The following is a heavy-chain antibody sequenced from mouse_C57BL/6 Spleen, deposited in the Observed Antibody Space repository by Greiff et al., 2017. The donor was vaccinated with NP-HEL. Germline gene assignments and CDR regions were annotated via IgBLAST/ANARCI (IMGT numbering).Heavy chain of an antibody. CDR3: SRDSDYYGSSYDRFSY. CDR2: IYTRDGST. CDR1: GYTFTDHT. J-gene: IGHJ3*01. V-gene: IGHV1-78*01. D-gene: IGHD1-1*01. Sequence: QVQLKESDAELVKPGASVKISCKVSGYTFTDHTIHWLKQRPEQGLEWIGYIYTRDGSTKYNEKFKGKATLTADKSSSTAYMQLNSLTSKDSAFYFCSRDSDYYGSSYDRFSYWGQGTLVTVSA.